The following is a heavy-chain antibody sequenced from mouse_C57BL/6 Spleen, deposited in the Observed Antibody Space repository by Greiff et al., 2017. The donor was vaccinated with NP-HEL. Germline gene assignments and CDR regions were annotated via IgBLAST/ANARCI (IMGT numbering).Heavy chain of an antibody. CDR2: IDPSDSET. CDR3: ARNYGSWYYAMDY. J-gene: IGHJ4*01. D-gene: IGHD1-1*01. V-gene: IGHV1-52*01. CDR1: GYTFTSYW. Sequence: QVQLQQPGAELVRPGSSVKLSCKASGYTFTSYWMHWVKQRPIQGLEWIGNIDPSDSETHYNQKFKDKATLTVDKSSSTAYMQLSSLTSEDSAVYYCARNYGSWYYAMDYWGQGTSVTVSS.